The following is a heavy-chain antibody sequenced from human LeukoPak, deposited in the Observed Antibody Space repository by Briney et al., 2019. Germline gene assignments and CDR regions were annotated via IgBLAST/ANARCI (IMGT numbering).Heavy chain of an antibody. CDR2: IYPGDSDT. V-gene: IGHV5-51*01. CDR3: ARQSCSSTSCYGGHRWFDP. D-gene: IGHD2-2*01. J-gene: IGHJ5*02. Sequence: GESLKISCKGSGYSFTSYWIGWVRRMPGKGLEWMGIIYPGDSDTRYSPSFQGQVTISADKSISTAYLQWSSLKASDTAMYYCARQSCSSTSCYGGHRWFDPWGQGTLVTVSS. CDR1: GYSFTSYW.